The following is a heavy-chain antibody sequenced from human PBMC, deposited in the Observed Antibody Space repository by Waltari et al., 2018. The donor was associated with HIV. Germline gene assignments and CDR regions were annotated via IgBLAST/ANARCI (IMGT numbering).Heavy chain of an antibody. CDR1: GCSISSSSSY. CDR3: ARVSAAGYYYYGMDV. Sequence: QLQLQESCPGLVKPSENLSLTCTVSGCSISSSSSYRDWIRQHPGKGLEWIGSIYYSGSTYYNPSLKSRVTISVDTSKNQFSLKLSSVTAADTAVYYCARVSAAGYYYYGMDVWGQGTTVTVSS. CDR2: IYYSGST. D-gene: IGHD2-2*01. J-gene: IGHJ6*02. V-gene: IGHV4-39*01.